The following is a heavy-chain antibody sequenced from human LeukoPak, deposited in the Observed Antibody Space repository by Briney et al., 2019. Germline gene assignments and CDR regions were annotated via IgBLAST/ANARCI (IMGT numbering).Heavy chain of an antibody. CDR1: GFTFSSYG. Sequence: GRSLRLSCAASGFTFSSYGMHWVRQAPGKGLEWVAVIWYDGSNKYYADSVKGRFTISRDNSKNTLYLQMNSLRAEDTAVYYCARDRGYSYGTRSGYNWFDPWGQGTLVTVSS. D-gene: IGHD5-18*01. J-gene: IGHJ5*02. CDR2: IWYDGSNK. CDR3: ARDRGYSYGTRSGYNWFDP. V-gene: IGHV3-33*01.